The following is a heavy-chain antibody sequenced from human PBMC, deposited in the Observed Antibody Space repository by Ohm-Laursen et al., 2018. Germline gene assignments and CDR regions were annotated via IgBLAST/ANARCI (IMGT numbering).Heavy chain of an antibody. J-gene: IGHJ4*02. Sequence: SQTLSLTCTVSGGSISSGGYYWSWIRQHPGKGLEWIGYIYYSGSTYYNPSLKSLVTISVDTSKNQFSLKLSSVTAEDTAVYYCARGDGDLPFDYWGQGTLVTVSS. D-gene: IGHD4-17*01. V-gene: IGHV4-31*01. CDR3: ARGDGDLPFDY. CDR2: IYYSGST. CDR1: GGSISSGGYY.